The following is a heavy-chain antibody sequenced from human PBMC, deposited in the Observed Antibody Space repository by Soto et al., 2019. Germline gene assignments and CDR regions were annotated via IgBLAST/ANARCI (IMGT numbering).Heavy chain of an antibody. Sequence: SETLSLTCTVSGGSISSSSYYWGWIRQPPGKGLEWIGSIYYSGSTYYNPSLKSRVTISVDTSKNQFSLKLSSVTAADTAVYYCARLMLGDPNWFDPWGQGTLVTVSS. J-gene: IGHJ5*02. CDR3: ARLMLGDPNWFDP. CDR1: GGSISSSSYY. D-gene: IGHD3-16*01. V-gene: IGHV4-39*01. CDR2: IYYSGST.